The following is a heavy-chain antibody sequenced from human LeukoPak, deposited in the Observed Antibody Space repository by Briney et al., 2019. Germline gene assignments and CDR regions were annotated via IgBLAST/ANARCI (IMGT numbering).Heavy chain of an antibody. CDR1: GFTFSSYA. CDR3: ARRPYDSGERIGFDY. D-gene: IGHD1-26*01. J-gene: IGHJ4*02. V-gene: IGHV3-23*01. Sequence: PGGSLRLSCAASGFTFSSYAMNWVRQAPGKGLEWVSTISRSGDNTYYADSVKGRFTISRDTSKNTLYLQMNSLRAEDTAVYCCARRPYDSGERIGFDYWGQGTLVTVSS. CDR2: ISRSGDNT.